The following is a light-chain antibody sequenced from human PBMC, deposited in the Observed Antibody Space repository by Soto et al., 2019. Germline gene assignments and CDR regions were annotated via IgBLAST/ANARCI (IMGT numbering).Light chain of an antibody. CDR1: QGISTY. V-gene: IGKV1-39*01. J-gene: IGKJ1*01. CDR3: QQSNSITWT. CDR2: AAS. Sequence: DIQMTQSPSSLSASVGDRVTITCRASQGISTYLNWYQQKPGKAPKVLIYAASSLQSGVPSRFSGSGSETDFTLTISSLQPEDFATYSCQQSNSITWTFGQGTQV.